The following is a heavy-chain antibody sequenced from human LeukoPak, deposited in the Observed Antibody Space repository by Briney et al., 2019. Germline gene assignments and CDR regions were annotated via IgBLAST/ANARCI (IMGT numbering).Heavy chain of an antibody. J-gene: IGHJ4*02. D-gene: IGHD5-12*01. Sequence: ASVKVSCKTSGYTFTYFGITWVRQAPGQGLEWMGWISTYNGNAKYAQNLQGRVTMTTDTSTTTVYMELRSLRSDDTAVYYCARDAIVATRIGDYWGQGTLVTVSS. CDR3: ARDAIVATRIGDY. V-gene: IGHV1-18*01. CDR1: GYTFTYFG. CDR2: ISTYNGNA.